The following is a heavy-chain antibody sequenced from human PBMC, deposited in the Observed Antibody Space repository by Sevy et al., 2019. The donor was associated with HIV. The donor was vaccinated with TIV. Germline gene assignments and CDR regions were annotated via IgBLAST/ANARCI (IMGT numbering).Heavy chain of an antibody. V-gene: IGHV3-21*06. Sequence: GGSLRLSCIVSGFTFNTYTMNWVRQAPGKGLEWVSSISGSANYIYYADSVKGRFTISRDNAKNSLFLQMNSLRVEDTAVYYCARPYGSGSWEAFDIWGQGTMVTVSS. CDR3: ARPYGSGSWEAFDI. CDR1: GFTFNTYT. CDR2: ISGSANYI. J-gene: IGHJ3*02. D-gene: IGHD3-10*01.